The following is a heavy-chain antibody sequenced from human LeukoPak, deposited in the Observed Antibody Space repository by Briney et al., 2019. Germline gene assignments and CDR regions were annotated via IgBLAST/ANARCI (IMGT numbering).Heavy chain of an antibody. D-gene: IGHD4/OR15-4a*01. J-gene: IGHJ5*02. Sequence: SETLSLTCTVSGGSISSYYWSWIRQPARKGLEWIGRIYTTGSTHYNPSLKGRVTISVDTSKNQFSLKLSSVTAADTAVYYCARRGAPWGQGTLVTVSS. CDR1: GGSISSYY. CDR3: ARRGAP. CDR2: IYTTGST. V-gene: IGHV4-4*07.